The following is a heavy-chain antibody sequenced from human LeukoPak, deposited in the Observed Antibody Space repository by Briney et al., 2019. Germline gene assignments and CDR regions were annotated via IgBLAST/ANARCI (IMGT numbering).Heavy chain of an antibody. J-gene: IGHJ5*02. CDR1: GFIFNNYG. CDR2: ISNDGGGT. D-gene: IGHD3-22*01. V-gene: IGHV3-23*01. CDR3: AKGGSGYFADL. Sequence: GGSLRLSCAASGFIFNNYGLIWVRQAPGRGLQWVSAISNDGGGTTYADFVKGRFTISRDNSKNTLFLQMSSLRAEDTALYYCAKGGSGYFADLWGQGTLVTVSS.